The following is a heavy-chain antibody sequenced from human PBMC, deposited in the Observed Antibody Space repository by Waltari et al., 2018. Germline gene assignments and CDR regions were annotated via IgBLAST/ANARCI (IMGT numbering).Heavy chain of an antibody. CDR2: ISAYNGNT. V-gene: IGHV1-18*01. J-gene: IGHJ4*02. Sequence: QVQLVQSGAEVKKPGASVKVSCKASGYTFTSYGISWVRQAPGQGLEWMGWISAYNGNTNNPKKRKGRDTMTTDTSTGTAYMELGSLRSDATAVYYCARGADSGATLDYWAREPWSPSPQ. CDR3: ARGADSGATLDY. CDR1: GYTFTSYG. D-gene: IGHD3-10*01.